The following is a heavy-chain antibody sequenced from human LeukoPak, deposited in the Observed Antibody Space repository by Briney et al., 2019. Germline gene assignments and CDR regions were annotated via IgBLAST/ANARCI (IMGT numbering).Heavy chain of an antibody. V-gene: IGHV3-23*01. CDR2: ISASAAMT. CDR3: AKDRSIGTYYTFDH. D-gene: IGHD1-26*01. Sequence: GGSLRLSCAASGLTFSSYAMTWVRQAPGKGLEWVSSISASAAMTYYADSVKGRFTVSRDNSNNRLYLQMSGLTAADTAVYYCAKDRSIGTYYTFDHWGQGTLVTVSS. CDR1: GLTFSSYA. J-gene: IGHJ4*02.